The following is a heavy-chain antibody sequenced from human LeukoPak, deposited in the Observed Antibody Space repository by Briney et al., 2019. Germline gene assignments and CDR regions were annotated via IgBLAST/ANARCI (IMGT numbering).Heavy chain of an antibody. CDR2: INSDGGSS. CDR1: GFTFSNYW. J-gene: IGHJ4*02. Sequence: GGSLRLSCAASGFTFSNYWMHWVRQAPGKGLVWVSRINSDGGSSSYADSVMGRFTISRDNAKNTLFLQMNSLRAEDTAVYYCVSQIVPAANFDYLGQGTLVTVSS. CDR3: VSQIVPAANFDY. D-gene: IGHD2-2*01. V-gene: IGHV3-74*01.